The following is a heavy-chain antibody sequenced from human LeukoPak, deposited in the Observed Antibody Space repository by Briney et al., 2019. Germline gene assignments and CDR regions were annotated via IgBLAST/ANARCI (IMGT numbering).Heavy chain of an antibody. V-gene: IGHV4-59*01. J-gene: IGHJ5*02. Sequence: SETLSLTCTVSGGSISSYYWSWIRQPPGKGLEWIGYIYYSGSTNYNPSLKSRVTISVDTSKNQFSLKLSSVTAADTAVYYCARGRAPRGPFSSRRVSWFDPWGQGTLVTVSS. CDR2: IYYSGST. CDR1: GGSISSYY. CDR3: ARGRAPRGPFSSRRVSWFDP. D-gene: IGHD6-13*01.